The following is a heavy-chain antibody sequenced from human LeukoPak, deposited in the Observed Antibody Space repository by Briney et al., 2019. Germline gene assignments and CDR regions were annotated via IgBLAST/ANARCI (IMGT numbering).Heavy chain of an antibody. CDR1: GFTFSSRDW. CDR2: IKQDGSEK. Sequence: GGSLRLSCVASGFTFSSRDWMTWVRQAPGKGLEWVANIKQDGSEKNYVDSVKGRFTISRDDAKNSLYLQMNSLRAEDTAVYYCARDAAAARRAYYFDYWGQGTLVTVSS. CDR3: ARDAAAARRAYYFDY. D-gene: IGHD6-6*01. J-gene: IGHJ4*02. V-gene: IGHV3-7*01.